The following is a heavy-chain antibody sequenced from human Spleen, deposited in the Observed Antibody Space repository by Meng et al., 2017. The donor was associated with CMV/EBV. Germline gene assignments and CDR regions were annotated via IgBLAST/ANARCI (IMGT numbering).Heavy chain of an antibody. CDR1: GGSFSGYY. D-gene: IGHD2-8*02. CDR3: ARSPGYWYFDY. Sequence: GSLRLSCAVYGGSFSGYYWSWIRQPPGKGLEWIGEINHSGSTNYNPSLKSRVTISVDTSKNQFSLKLSSVTAADTGVYFCARSPGYWYFDYWGQGALVTVSS. CDR2: INHSGST. V-gene: IGHV4-34*01. J-gene: IGHJ4*02.